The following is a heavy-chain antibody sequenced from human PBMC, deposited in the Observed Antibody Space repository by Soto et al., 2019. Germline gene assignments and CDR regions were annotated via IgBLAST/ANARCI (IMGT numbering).Heavy chain of an antibody. CDR2: INPSGGST. CDR3: ARDRVTYYFDY. V-gene: IGHV1-46*01. D-gene: IGHD4-4*01. CDR1: GYTFTSYY. J-gene: IGHJ4*02. Sequence: QVQLVQSGAEVKKPGASVKVSCKASGYTFTSYYMHWVRQAPGQGLEWMGIINPSGGSTSYAQKFQGSVTMTRDTSTSTVYMELSSLRSEDTAVYYCARDRVTYYFDYWGQGTLVTVSS.